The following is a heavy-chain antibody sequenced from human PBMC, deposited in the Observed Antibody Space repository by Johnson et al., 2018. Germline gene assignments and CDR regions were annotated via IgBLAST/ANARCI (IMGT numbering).Heavy chain of an antibody. Sequence: QVQLVQSGGGLVQPGRSLRLSCAASGFTFSSYWMSWVRQAPGKGLEWVAVISYDGSNKYYADSVKGRFTISRDNSKNTLYLQMNSLRAEDTAVYYCAREGDGGFLVVPMDVWGQGTTVTVSS. J-gene: IGHJ6*02. V-gene: IGHV3-30*03. CDR3: AREGDGGFLVVPMDV. D-gene: IGHD3-10*01. CDR1: GFTFSSYW. CDR2: ISYDGSNK.